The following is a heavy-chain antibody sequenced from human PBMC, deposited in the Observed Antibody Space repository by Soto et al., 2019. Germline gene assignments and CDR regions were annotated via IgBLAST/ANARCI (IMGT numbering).Heavy chain of an antibody. CDR2: IYYSGST. Sequence: SETLSLTCTVSGGSISSYYWSWIRQPPGKGLEWIGYIYYSGSTNYNPSLKSRVTISVDTSKNQFSLKLSSVTAADTAVYYCASLDSSGYYFDYWGQGTLVTVSS. V-gene: IGHV4-59*08. CDR3: ASLDSSGYYFDY. D-gene: IGHD3-22*01. CDR1: GGSISSYY. J-gene: IGHJ4*02.